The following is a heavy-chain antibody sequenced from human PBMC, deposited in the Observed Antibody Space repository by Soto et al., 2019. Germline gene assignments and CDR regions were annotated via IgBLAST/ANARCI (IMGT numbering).Heavy chain of an antibody. V-gene: IGHV4-31*02. CDR3: ARVANWAIDY. CDR2: IYSSGST. J-gene: IGHJ4*02. Sequence: PSETLSLTCTVSGGSITSAAYYWSWIRQHPGKGLEWIGHIYSSGSTYYNPSLKSRVTTSVDKSKNQFSLKLSSVTAADTAISYCARVANWAIDYWGQGTLVTVSS. CDR1: GGSITSAAYY. D-gene: IGHD7-27*01.